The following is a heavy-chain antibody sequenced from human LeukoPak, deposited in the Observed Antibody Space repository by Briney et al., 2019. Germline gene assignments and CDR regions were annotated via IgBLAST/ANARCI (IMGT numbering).Heavy chain of an antibody. CDR3: AKFRTVVVQWYFDY. Sequence: PSETLSLTCAVYGGSFSDYYWSWVRQGPGRGLEWVSGISGSCGSTYYADSVKVRFTISRDNSKNSLYLQMHSLRAEDTAVYYCAKFRTVVVQWYFDYWGQGTLVTVSS. CDR1: GGSFSDYY. V-gene: IGHV3-23*01. J-gene: IGHJ4*02. D-gene: IGHD3-22*01. CDR2: ISGSCGST.